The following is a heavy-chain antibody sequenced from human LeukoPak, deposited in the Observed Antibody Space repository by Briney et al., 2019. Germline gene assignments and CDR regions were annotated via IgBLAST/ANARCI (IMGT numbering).Heavy chain of an antibody. J-gene: IGHJ4*02. CDR3: ARFRRYCSSTSCYDFDY. D-gene: IGHD2-2*01. CDR2: ISNSDSTI. Sequence: GGSLRLSCAASGFTFSDYYMSWVRQAPGQGLEWLSYISNSDSTIYYADSVKGRFTISRDNAKNSLYQQMNSLRAEDTAVYYCARFRRYCSSTSCYDFDYWGQGILVTVSS. V-gene: IGHV3-11*01. CDR1: GFTFSDYY.